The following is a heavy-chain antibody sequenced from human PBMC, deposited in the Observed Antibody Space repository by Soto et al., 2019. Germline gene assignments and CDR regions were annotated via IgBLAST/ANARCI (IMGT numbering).Heavy chain of an antibody. V-gene: IGHV4-34*01. D-gene: IGHD5-18*01. CDR2: INHSGST. J-gene: IGHJ4*02. CDR1: GGSFSGYY. CDR3: ARSSLIQLFDY. Sequence: PSETLSLTCAVYGGSFSGYYWSWIRQPPGKGLEWIGEINHSGSTNYNPSLKSRVTISVDTSKNQFSLKLSSVTAADTAVYYCARSSLIQLFDYWGQGTLVTVSS.